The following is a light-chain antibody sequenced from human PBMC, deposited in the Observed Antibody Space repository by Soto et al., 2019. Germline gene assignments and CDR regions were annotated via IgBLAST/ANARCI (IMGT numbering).Light chain of an antibody. CDR3: LQDYNYLT. Sequence: AIQMTQSPSSLSASVGDSVTIVCRASQDIRSDLAWYQQKPGKAPNLLVYGASNLQSGVPSRFSGSGSGTHFTLTISRLQPADFASYYCLQDYNYLTFGGGTKVEF. CDR1: QDIRSD. J-gene: IGKJ4*01. CDR2: GAS. V-gene: IGKV1-6*01.